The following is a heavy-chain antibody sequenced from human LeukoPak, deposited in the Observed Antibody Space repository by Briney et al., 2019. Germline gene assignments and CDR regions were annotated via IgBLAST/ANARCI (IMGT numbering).Heavy chain of an antibody. CDR3: ATTTTVVPPGTSPPNDAFDI. CDR2: IYYSGST. J-gene: IGHJ3*02. V-gene: IGHV4-59*01. D-gene: IGHD4-23*01. Sequence: SETLSLTCTVSGSSISSYYWSWIRQPPGKGLEWIGYIYYSGSTNYNPSLKSRVTISVDTSRNQFSLKLSSVTAADTAVYYCATTTTVVPPGTSPPNDAFDIWGQGTMVTVSS. CDR1: GSSISSYY.